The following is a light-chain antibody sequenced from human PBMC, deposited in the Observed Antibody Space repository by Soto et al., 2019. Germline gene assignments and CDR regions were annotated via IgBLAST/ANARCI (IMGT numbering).Light chain of an antibody. Sequence: QSVLTQPPSVSAAPGQKDTISCTGSSSNIGGNSVSWYQQLPGTAPKLLIYDDNKRPSGIPDRYSGSKSGTSATLVIPGFPTGDEADHYCGGWDSSVSDYVLGNGTKVT. CDR1: SSNIGGNS. J-gene: IGLJ1*01. CDR2: DDN. CDR3: GGWDSSVSDYV. V-gene: IGLV1-51*01.